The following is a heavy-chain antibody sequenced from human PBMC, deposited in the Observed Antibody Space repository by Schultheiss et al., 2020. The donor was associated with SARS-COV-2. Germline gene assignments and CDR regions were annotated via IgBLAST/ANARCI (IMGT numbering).Heavy chain of an antibody. CDR1: GGSFSGYY. CDR2: INHSGST. Sequence: GSLRLSCAVYGGSFSGYYWSWIRQPPGKGLEWIGEINHSGSTNYNPSLKSRVTISVDKSKNQFSLKLSSVTAADTAVYYCASAYSSSWYLKGMDVWGQGTTVTVSS. D-gene: IGHD6-13*01. V-gene: IGHV4-34*01. J-gene: IGHJ6*02. CDR3: ASAYSSSWYLKGMDV.